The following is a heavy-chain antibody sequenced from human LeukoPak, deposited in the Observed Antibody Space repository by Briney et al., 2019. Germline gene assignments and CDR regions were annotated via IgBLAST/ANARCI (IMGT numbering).Heavy chain of an antibody. CDR2: TYTRGNS. J-gene: IGHJ3*02. Sequence: GGSLRLSCAASGFIFSNYGMNWVRQAPGKGLEWVSVTYTRGNSYYTDSVKGRFIISRDTSKNTMDLQMNSLRPEDSALYFCARGGRGSAAVVAPRSFDIWGQGTMVAVSS. V-gene: IGHV3-53*01. CDR3: ARGGRGSAAVVAPRSFDI. D-gene: IGHD3-22*01. CDR1: GFIFSNYG.